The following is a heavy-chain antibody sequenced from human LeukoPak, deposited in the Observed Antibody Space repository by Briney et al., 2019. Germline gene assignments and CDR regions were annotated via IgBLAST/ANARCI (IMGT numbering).Heavy chain of an antibody. CDR2: IYYSGCT. J-gene: IGHJ4*02. D-gene: IGHD3-22*01. Sequence: SETLSLTCPVAGGSISSSSYYWGWIREPPGKGLEWIGSIYYSGCTYYNPSLKSRVTISVDTSKNQFSLKLSSVTAADTAVYYCARHLRGGSSGYYPDYWGQGTLVTVSS. CDR3: ARHLRGGSSGYYPDY. V-gene: IGHV4-39*01. CDR1: GGSISSSSYY.